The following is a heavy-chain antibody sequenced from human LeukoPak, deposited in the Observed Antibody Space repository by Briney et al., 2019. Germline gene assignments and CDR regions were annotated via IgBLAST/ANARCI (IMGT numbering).Heavy chain of an antibody. D-gene: IGHD3-10*01. CDR3: ARHSSYYGNFDY. CDR1: GGSISSSSHY. J-gene: IGHJ4*02. V-gene: IGHV4-39*01. CDR2: IYHRGSS. Sequence: SETLSLTCTVSGGSISSSSHYWGWIRQPPGKGLEWIGSIYHRGSSYYNPSLKSRVTISVDTSKNQFSLKLSSVTAADTAVYYCARHSSYYGNFDYWGQGTLVTVSS.